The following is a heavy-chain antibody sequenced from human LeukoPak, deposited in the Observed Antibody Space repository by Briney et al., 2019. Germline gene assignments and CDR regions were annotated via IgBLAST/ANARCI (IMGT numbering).Heavy chain of an antibody. J-gene: IGHJ6*02. Sequence: QSGGSLRLSCAASGFTFSSYWMSWVRQAPGKGLEWVANIKQDGSEKYYVDSVKGRFTISRDNAKNSLYLQMNSLRAEDTAVYYCARDASVRGDPPGYYGMDVWGQGTTVTVSS. CDR2: IKQDGSEK. CDR3: ARDASVRGDPPGYYGMDV. D-gene: IGHD3-10*01. CDR1: GFTFSSYW. V-gene: IGHV3-7*01.